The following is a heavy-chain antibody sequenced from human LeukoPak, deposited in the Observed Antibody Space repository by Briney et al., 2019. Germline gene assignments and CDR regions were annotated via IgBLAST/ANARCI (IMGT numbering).Heavy chain of an antibody. CDR1: GYSFTTLY. V-gene: IGHV5-10-1*01. D-gene: IGHD1-26*01. CDR3: ARQIEAGATSPFDY. J-gene: IGHJ4*02. CDR2: IDPSDSYT. Sequence: GESLKISCQASGYSFTTLYISWVRQMPGKGLEWMGRIDPSDSYTDYSPAFEGHVTISVDQSINTAFLQWSSLKASDTAMYYCARQIEAGATSPFDYWGREPWSPSPQ.